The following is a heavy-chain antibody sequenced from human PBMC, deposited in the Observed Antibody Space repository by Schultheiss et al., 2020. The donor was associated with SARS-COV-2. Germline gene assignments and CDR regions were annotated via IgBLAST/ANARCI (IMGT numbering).Heavy chain of an antibody. Sequence: SETLSLTCTVSGGSISSSSYYWGWIRQPPGKGLEWIGSIYYSGSTYYNPSLKSRVTISVDTSKNQFSLKLSSVTAADTAVYYCARVPIVVPIFDYWGQGTLVTVSS. CDR2: IYYSGST. V-gene: IGHV4-39*01. CDR3: ARVPIVVPIFDY. D-gene: IGHD3-22*01. CDR1: GGSISSSSYY. J-gene: IGHJ4*02.